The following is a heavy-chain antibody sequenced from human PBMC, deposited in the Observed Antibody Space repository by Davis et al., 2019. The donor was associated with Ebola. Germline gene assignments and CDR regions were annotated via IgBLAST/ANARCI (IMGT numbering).Heavy chain of an antibody. D-gene: IGHD4-23*01. CDR2: ISSSSSYI. J-gene: IGHJ6*04. V-gene: IGHV3-21*01. Sequence: GESLKISCAASGFSFSSCSMNWVRQAPGKGLEWVSSISSSSSYIYYADSVKGRFTISRDNAKNSLYLQMNSLRAEDTAVYYCARVRGVVTAYGYYYGMDVWGKGTTVTVSS. CDR1: GFSFSSCS. CDR3: ARVRGVVTAYGYYYGMDV.